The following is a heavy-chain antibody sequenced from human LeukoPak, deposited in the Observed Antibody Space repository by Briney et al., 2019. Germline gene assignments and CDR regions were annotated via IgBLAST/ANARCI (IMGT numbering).Heavy chain of an antibody. CDR1: GFTFSSYG. CDR2: ISGSGGST. D-gene: IGHD3-10*01. Sequence: GSLRLSCAASGFTFSSYGMHWVRQAPGKGLEWVSAISGSGGSTYYADSVKGRFTISRDNSKNTLYLQMNSLRAEDTAVYYCAKGGWGFGEFPPFDPWGQGTLVTVSS. V-gene: IGHV3-23*01. CDR3: AKGGWGFGEFPPFDP. J-gene: IGHJ5*02.